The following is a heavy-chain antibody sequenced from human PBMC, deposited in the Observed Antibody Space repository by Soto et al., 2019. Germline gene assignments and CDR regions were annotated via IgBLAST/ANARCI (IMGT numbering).Heavy chain of an antibody. CDR2: IYYSGST. CDR1: GGSISSYY. CDR3: ARNSRDGYNRYFDY. D-gene: IGHD5-12*01. V-gene: IGHV4-59*01. Sequence: SETLSLTSTVSGGSISSYYWSWIRQPPGKGLEWIGYIYYSGSTNYNPSLKSRVTISVDTSKNQFSLKLSSVTAADTAVYYCARNSRDGYNRYFDYWGQGTLVTVSS. J-gene: IGHJ4*02.